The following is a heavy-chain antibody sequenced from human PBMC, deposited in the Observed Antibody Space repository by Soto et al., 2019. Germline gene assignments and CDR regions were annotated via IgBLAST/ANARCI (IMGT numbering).Heavy chain of an antibody. D-gene: IGHD3-10*01. V-gene: IGHV4-59*08. Sequence: SETLSLTCTVSGGSISSYYWSWIRQPPGKGLEWIGYIYYSGSTNYNPSLKSRVTISVDTSKNQFSLKLSSVTAADTAVYYCARLLWFGELLVGYYMDVWGKGTTVTVSS. CDR1: GGSISSYY. CDR2: IYYSGST. CDR3: ARLLWFGELLVGYYMDV. J-gene: IGHJ6*03.